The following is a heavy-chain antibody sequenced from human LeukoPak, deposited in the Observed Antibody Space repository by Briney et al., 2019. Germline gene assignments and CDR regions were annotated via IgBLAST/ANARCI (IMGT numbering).Heavy chain of an antibody. CDR1: GYTFTSYG. D-gene: IGHD3-22*01. Sequence: GASVKVSCKASGYTFTSYGISWVRQAPGQGLEWMGWISAYNGNTNYAQKLQGRVTMTTDTSTSAAYMELRSLRSDDTAVYYCARDWLSLTMIGEWVIWGQGTMVTVSS. J-gene: IGHJ3*02. CDR3: ARDWLSLTMIGEWVI. V-gene: IGHV1-18*01. CDR2: ISAYNGNT.